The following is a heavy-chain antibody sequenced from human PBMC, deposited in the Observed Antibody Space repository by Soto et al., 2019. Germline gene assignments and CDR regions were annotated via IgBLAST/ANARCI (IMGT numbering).Heavy chain of an antibody. V-gene: IGHV3-7*05. CDR3: ARDSIAEGSISARPHRLYYFDY. D-gene: IGHD6-6*01. J-gene: IGHJ4*02. CDR2: IKQDGSEK. CDR1: GFTFSSYW. Sequence: EVQLVESGGGLVQPGGSLRLSCAASGFTFSSYWMSWVRQAPGKGLEWVANIKQDGSEKYYVDSVKGRFTISRDNAKNPLYLQMNSLRAEDSAVYYCARDSIAEGSISARPHRLYYFDYWGQGTLVTVSS.